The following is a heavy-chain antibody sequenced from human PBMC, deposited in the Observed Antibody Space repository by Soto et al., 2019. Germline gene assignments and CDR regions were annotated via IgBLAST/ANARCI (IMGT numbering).Heavy chain of an antibody. CDR1: GFTFSSYW. J-gene: IGHJ2*01. CDR2: INSDGSST. CDR3: ARDPETYYDILTGYYNSYWYFDL. D-gene: IGHD3-9*01. Sequence: EVQLVESGGGLVQPGGSLRLSCAASGFTFSSYWMHWVRQAPGKGLVWVSRINSDGSSTSYADSVKGRFTISRDNAKNTLYLQMNSLRAEDTAVYYCARDPETYYDILTGYYNSYWYFDLWGRGTLVTVSS. V-gene: IGHV3-74*01.